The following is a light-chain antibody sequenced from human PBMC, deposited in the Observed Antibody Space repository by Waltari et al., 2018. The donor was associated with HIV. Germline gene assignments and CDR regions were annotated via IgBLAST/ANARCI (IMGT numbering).Light chain of an antibody. CDR2: SNN. Sequence: SVLTHPPSPSGTPGQRVTIPCSGSSSNIGSNTINWYRQLPGTAPKLLIYSNNQWPSGVPDRFSCSKSGTSASLAISGLQSEDEADYYCAAWDDSLHGYVFGTGTKVTVV. CDR1: SSNIGSNT. CDR3: AAWDDSLHGYV. J-gene: IGLJ1*01. V-gene: IGLV1-44*01.